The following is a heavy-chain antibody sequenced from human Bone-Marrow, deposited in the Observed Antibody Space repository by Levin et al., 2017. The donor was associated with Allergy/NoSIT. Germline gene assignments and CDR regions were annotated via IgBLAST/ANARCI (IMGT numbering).Heavy chain of an antibody. V-gene: IGHV2-26*01. CDR3: ARIYSAYDDLYYYYYYMDV. J-gene: IGHJ6*03. CDR1: GFSLSYAGMG. D-gene: IGHD5-12*01. CDR2: ILSNDNK. Sequence: SGPTLVKPTETLTLTCTVSGFSLSYAGMGVSWIRQPPGKALEWLAHILSNDNKSYRTSLKSRLTISKDTSKRQVVLTMTNMDPVDTATYFCARIYSAYDDLYYYYYYMDVWGQGTTVTVSS.